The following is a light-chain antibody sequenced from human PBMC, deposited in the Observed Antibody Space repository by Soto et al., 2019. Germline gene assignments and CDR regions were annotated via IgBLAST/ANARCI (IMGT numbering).Light chain of an antibody. V-gene: IGLV2-11*01. Sequence: QSALTQPASVSGSPGQSITISCTGTSSDVGGSNYVSWYQQHPGKAPKVIIYEVSNRPSGVPDRFSGSKSGNTASLTISGLQAEDEADYYCCSYAGRYTYIFGTGTKVTVL. CDR3: CSYAGRYTYI. J-gene: IGLJ1*01. CDR2: EVS. CDR1: SSDVGGSNY.